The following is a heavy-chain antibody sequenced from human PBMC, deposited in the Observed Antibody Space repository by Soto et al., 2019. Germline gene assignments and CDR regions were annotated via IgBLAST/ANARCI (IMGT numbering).Heavy chain of an antibody. CDR2: INPNSGGT. CDR1: GYTFTVYD. Sequence: ASVKVSCKASGYTFTVYDMHWVRQAPGQGLEWMGWINPNSGGTNYAQKFQGWVTMTRDTSISTAYMELSRLRSDDTAVYYCARGYYGSGSSHSDYWGQGTLVTVSS. J-gene: IGHJ4*02. D-gene: IGHD3-10*01. CDR3: ARGYYGSGSSHSDY. V-gene: IGHV1-2*04.